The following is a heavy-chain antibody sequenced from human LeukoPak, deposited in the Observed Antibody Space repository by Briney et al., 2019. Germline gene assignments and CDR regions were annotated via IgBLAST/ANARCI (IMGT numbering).Heavy chain of an antibody. CDR3: ARDRPRARYFDY. D-gene: IGHD2-15*01. V-gene: IGHV1-69*04. CDR2: IIPILGIA. Sequence: SVKVSCKASGGTFSSYAISWVRQAPGQGLEWMGRIIPILGIANYAQRFQGRVTITADKSTSTAYMELSSLKSEDTAVYFCARDRPRARYFDYWGQGTLVTVSS. J-gene: IGHJ4*02. CDR1: GGTFSSYA.